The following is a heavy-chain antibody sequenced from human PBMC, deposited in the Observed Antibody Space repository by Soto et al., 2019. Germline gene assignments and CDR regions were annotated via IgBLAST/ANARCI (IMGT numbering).Heavy chain of an antibody. CDR1: GGSISSGGYY. J-gene: IGHJ4*02. Sequence: QVQLQESGPGLVKPSQTMSLTCTVYGGSISSGGYYWSWIRQHPVKGLEWIGYIYYSGSTYYNPSLKSRVTISVDTSKNQFSLKLSSVTAADTAVYYCARGGIAAAAPPDYWGQGTLVTVSS. CDR3: ARGGIAAAAPPDY. CDR2: IYYSGST. D-gene: IGHD6-13*01. V-gene: IGHV4-31*03.